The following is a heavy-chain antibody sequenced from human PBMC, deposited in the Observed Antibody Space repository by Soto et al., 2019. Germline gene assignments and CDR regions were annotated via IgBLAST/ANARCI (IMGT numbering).Heavy chain of an antibody. Sequence: VSDASVSKYYWSWIRQPPGKGLEWIGYISHTGYTSYNPSLESRLTISMDKSKNQLSLNLNSVTTADTAVYYCARGQLLFAYWGQGTPVTVSS. CDR3: ARGQLLFAY. CDR1: DASVSKYY. J-gene: IGHJ4*02. V-gene: IGHV4-59*02. D-gene: IGHD3-10*02. CDR2: ISHTGYT.